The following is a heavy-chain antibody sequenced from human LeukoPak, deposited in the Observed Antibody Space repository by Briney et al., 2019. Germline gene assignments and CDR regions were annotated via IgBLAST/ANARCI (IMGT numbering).Heavy chain of an antibody. V-gene: IGHV3-64*01. Sequence: PGGSLRLSCAASGFTFSSYAMHWVRQAPGKGLEYVSAISSNGGSTYYANSVKGRFTISRDNSKNTLYLQMGSLRAEDMAVYYCARDTKTWIQLWSYFDYWGQGTLVTVSS. CDR3: ARDTKTWIQLWSYFDY. CDR2: ISSNGGST. CDR1: GFTFSSYA. D-gene: IGHD5-18*01. J-gene: IGHJ4*02.